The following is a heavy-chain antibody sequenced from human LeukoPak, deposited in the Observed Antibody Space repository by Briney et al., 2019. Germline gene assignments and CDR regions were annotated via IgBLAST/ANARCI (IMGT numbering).Heavy chain of an antibody. CDR2: ISYDGSNK. V-gene: IGHV3-30*03. CDR1: GFTFSSYG. Sequence: PGGSLRLSCAASGFTFSSYGMHWVRQAPGKGLEWVAVISYDGSNKYYADSVKGRFTISRDNSKNTLYLQMNSLRAEDTAVYYCGASPSPTGTERYYWGQGTLVTVSS. D-gene: IGHD3-9*01. CDR3: GASPSPTGTERYY. J-gene: IGHJ4*02.